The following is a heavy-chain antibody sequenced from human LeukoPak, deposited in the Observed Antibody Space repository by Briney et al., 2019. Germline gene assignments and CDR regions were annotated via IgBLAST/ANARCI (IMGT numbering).Heavy chain of an antibody. V-gene: IGHV4-30-4*01. CDR1: GGSISRGDYY. Sequence: SQTLSLTCTVSGGSISRGDYYWSWIRQPPGKGLEWIAYMYYSGSTYYNPSLKSRVTMSADTSKNQLSLKLSSVTAADTAVYYWSNHYYYEISIDPWGQGTLVTVSS. CDR2: MYYSGST. J-gene: IGHJ5*02. D-gene: IGHD3-22*01. CDR3: SNHYYYEISIDP.